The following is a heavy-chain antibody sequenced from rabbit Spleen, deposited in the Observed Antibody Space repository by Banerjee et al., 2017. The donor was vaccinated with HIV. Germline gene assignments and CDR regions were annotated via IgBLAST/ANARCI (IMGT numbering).Heavy chain of an antibody. CDR3: SRHLVGGIGWVFDL. V-gene: IGHV1S40*01. D-gene: IGHD1-1*01. J-gene: IGHJ4*01. CDR2: IAGSSSDFT. CDR1: GFSFSSSDY. Sequence: QSLEESGGGLVQPEGSLALTCKASGFSFSSSDYICWVRQAPGKGLEWISCIAGSSSDFTYSATWAKGRFTISKTSSTTVTLHVTSLTAADTATYFCSRHLVGGIGWVFDLWGPGTLVTVS.